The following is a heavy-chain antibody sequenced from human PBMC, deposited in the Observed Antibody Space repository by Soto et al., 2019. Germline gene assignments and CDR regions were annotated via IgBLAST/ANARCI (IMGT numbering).Heavy chain of an antibody. V-gene: IGHV3-23*01. CDR2: INSSGGST. D-gene: IGHD5-12*01. Sequence: EVQLLESGGGLVQPGGSLRLSCAASGFTFSSYAMSWVRQAPGKGLEWVSTINSSGGSTYYADSVKGRFTISRDNSKNTLYLQMNSLRAEDTAVYYCAKDLSGGYDFDCWGQGTLVTVSS. CDR3: AKDLSGGYDFDC. CDR1: GFTFSSYA. J-gene: IGHJ4*02.